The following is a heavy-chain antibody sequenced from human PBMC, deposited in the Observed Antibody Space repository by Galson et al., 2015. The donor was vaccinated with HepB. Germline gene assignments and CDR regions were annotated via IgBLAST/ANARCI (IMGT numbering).Heavy chain of an antibody. Sequence: CAISGDSVSSNSAAWNWIRQSPSRGLEWLGRTYYRSKWYNDYAVSVKSRITINPDTSKNQFSLQLNSVTPEDTAVYYCARGNTGWELLPIRHAFDIWGQGTMVTVSS. V-gene: IGHV6-1*01. J-gene: IGHJ3*02. CDR1: GDSVSSNSAA. CDR2: TYYRSKWYN. D-gene: IGHD1-26*01. CDR3: ARGNTGWELLPIRHAFDI.